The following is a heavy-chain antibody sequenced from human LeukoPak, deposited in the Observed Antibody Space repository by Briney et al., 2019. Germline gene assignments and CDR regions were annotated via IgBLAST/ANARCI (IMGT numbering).Heavy chain of an antibody. CDR2: IAHDGTR. CDR1: GGSIDMTNY. V-gene: IGHV4-4*02. CDR3: TRENRPFCPFAY. Sequence: PSETLSLTCGVSGGSIDMTNYWSWVRQPPGKGLEWIGEIAHDGTRNYNASLRSRVAMSLDRANNQFSLSLTSVTAADTAVYYCTRENRPFCPFAYWGQGVLVTVSS. D-gene: IGHD2/OR15-2a*01. J-gene: IGHJ4*02.